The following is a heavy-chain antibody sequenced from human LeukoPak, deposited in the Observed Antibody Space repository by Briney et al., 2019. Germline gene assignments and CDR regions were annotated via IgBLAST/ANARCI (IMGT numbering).Heavy chain of an antibody. CDR1: GVSISSGHYF. CDR3: AREGIRFLEWLPTAYLDY. J-gene: IGHJ4*02. Sequence: SETLSLTCTVSGVSISSGHYFWAWIRQPPGRRLECIASVPYSGSTYYNPSLKSRVTISVDTSKNQFSLKLSSVTAADTAVYYCAREGIRFLEWLPTAYLDYWGQGTLVTASS. CDR2: VPYSGST. V-gene: IGHV4-39*07. D-gene: IGHD3-3*01.